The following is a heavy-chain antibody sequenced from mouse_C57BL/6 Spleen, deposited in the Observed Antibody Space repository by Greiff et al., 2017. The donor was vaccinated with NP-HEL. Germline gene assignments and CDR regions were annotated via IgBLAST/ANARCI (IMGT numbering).Heavy chain of an antibody. D-gene: IGHD1-1*01. J-gene: IGHJ4*01. CDR1: GYTFTSYW. CDR2: IHPNSGST. CDR3: ARSDYGSSMDY. V-gene: IGHV1-64*01. Sequence: QVQLQQPGAELVKPGASVKLSCKASGYTFTSYWMHWVKQRPGQGLEWIGMIHPNSGSTNYNEKFKSKATLTVDKSSSTAYMQLSSLTSEDSAVYYCARSDYGSSMDYWGQGTSVTVSS.